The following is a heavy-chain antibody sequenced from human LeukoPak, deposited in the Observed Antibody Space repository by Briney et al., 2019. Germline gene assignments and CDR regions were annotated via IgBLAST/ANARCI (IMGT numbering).Heavy chain of an antibody. D-gene: IGHD4-23*01. J-gene: IGHJ4*02. Sequence: GESLKISLKASGYSVTDYWIVWVRQMPGKGLEWMGAIYPGDSDTRYSPSLDGQVTISADKSVSTTYLQWSSLQASDTAMYYCARPSSLYGGTSEDYWGQGTLVTVSS. CDR3: ARPSSLYGGTSEDY. V-gene: IGHV5-51*01. CDR2: IYPGDSDT. CDR1: GYSVTDYW.